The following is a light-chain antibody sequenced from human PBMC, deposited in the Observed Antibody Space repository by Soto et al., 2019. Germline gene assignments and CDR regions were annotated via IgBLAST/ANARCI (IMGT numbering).Light chain of an antibody. Sequence: IQLTQSPTSLSASVGDRVTITCRASQDIAIYLAWYQQKPGEAPQLLIYAASTLYAGVPSRFSGSGSGTDFALTITSLQAEDFATYYCQQLRMYPSTFGRGTKVEIK. J-gene: IGKJ4*01. CDR2: AAS. CDR3: QQLRMYPST. CDR1: QDIAIY. V-gene: IGKV1-9*01.